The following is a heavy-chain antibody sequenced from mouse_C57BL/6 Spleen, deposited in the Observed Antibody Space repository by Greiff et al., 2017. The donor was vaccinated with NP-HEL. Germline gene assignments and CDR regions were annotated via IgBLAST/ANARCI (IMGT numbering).Heavy chain of an antibody. Sequence: EVQLQQSGPELVKPGASVKIPCKASGYTFTDYNMDWVKQSHGKSLEWIGDINPNNGGTIYNQKFKGKATLTVDKSSSTAYMELRSLTSEDTAVYYCAREVGWLLRIFFAYWGQGTLVTVSA. J-gene: IGHJ3*01. CDR3: AREVGWLLRIFFAY. CDR2: INPNNGGT. V-gene: IGHV1-18*01. CDR1: GYTFTDYN. D-gene: IGHD2-3*01.